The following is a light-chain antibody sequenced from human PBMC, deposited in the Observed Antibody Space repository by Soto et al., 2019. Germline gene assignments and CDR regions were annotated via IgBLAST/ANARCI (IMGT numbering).Light chain of an antibody. Sequence: EIVMTQSPATLSVSPGEIATLSCRASQSISSELAWYQQRPGQPPRLLIYGASTRATGVPDRFTGSGSGSDFTLTISALQSEDFAVYYCQQGHNWPLTVGQGTRLEI. J-gene: IGKJ2*01. V-gene: IGKV3-15*01. CDR2: GAS. CDR1: QSISSE. CDR3: QQGHNWPLT.